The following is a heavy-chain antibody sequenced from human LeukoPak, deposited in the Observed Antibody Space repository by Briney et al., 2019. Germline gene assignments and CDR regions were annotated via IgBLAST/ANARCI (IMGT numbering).Heavy chain of an antibody. CDR3: VKDVGGSYAFDY. J-gene: IGHJ4*02. V-gene: IGHV3-64D*09. Sequence: GESLRLSCSASGFTFSRYAMHWVRQAPGKGLEYLSGINDNGGRTHYGDSVKGRFSISRDNSKNTLHLQMSTLRAEDTALYYCVKDVGGSYAFDYWGQGILVTVAS. D-gene: IGHD1-26*01. CDR2: INDNGGRT. CDR1: GFTFSRYA.